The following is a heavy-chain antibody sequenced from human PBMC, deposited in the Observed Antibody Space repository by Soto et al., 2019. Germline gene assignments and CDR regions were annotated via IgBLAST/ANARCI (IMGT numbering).Heavy chain of an antibody. D-gene: IGHD1-26*01. V-gene: IGHV4-34*01. Sequence: QVQLQQWGAGLLKPSETLSLTCAVYVGSFSGYYWSWIRQPPGQGLEWIGEINHSGSTNYNPSLNSRVTISVDTSKKQVSLKLSSVTAADTAVYYCARVVGAPIRRGQGTLVTVSS. CDR1: VGSFSGYY. J-gene: IGHJ4*02. CDR3: ARVVGAPIR. CDR2: INHSGST.